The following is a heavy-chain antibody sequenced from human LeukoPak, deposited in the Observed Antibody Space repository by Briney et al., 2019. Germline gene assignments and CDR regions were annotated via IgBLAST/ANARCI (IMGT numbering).Heavy chain of an antibody. D-gene: IGHD3-10*01. V-gene: IGHV3-30*18. Sequence: GGSLRLSCAASGFTFSSYGMHWVGQAPGKGLEWVAVISYDGSNKYYADCVKGRFTISRDNSKNTLYLQMNSLRAEDTAVYYCAKGVWFGDYWGQGTLVTVSS. CDR1: GFTFSSYG. J-gene: IGHJ4*02. CDR3: AKGVWFGDY. CDR2: ISYDGSNK.